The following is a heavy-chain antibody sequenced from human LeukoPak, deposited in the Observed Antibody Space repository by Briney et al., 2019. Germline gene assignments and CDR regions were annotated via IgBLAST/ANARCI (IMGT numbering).Heavy chain of an antibody. CDR1: GGSISSGGYY. D-gene: IGHD1-20*01. CDR3: ARGLTGTHWGHFDY. J-gene: IGHJ4*02. Sequence: SETLSLTCTVSGGSISSGGYYWSWIRQHPGKGLEWIGYIYYSGSTYYNPSLKSRVTISVDTSKNQFSLKLSSVTAADTAVYYCARGLTGTHWGHFDYWGQRTLVTVSS. CDR2: IYYSGST. V-gene: IGHV4-31*03.